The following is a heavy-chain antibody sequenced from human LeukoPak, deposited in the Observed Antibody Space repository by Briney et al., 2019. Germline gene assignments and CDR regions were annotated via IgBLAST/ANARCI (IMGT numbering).Heavy chain of an antibody. V-gene: IGHV3-7*04. J-gene: IGHJ4*02. CDR1: GFXFSSYW. CDR3: ARGAYSSIY. CDR2: IKQDGSEK. D-gene: IGHD6-13*01. Sequence: GGSLRLSCAASGFXFSSYWMTWVRQAPGKGLQWVANIKQDGSEKNYVDSVKGRFTISRDNAENTVSLQMNSLRAEDTAVYYCARGAYSSIYWGQGTLVTVSS.